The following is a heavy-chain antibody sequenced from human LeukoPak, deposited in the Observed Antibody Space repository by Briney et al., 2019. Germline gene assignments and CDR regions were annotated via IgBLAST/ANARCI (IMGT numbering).Heavy chain of an antibody. CDR3: ARHYYYDSSGYYFDY. V-gene: IGHV1-69*05. Sequence: SVRVSCKASGGTFSSYAISWVRQAPGQGLEWMGGIIPIFGTANYAQKFQGRVTITTDESTSTAYMELSSLRSEDTAVYYCARHYYYDSSGYYFDYWGQGTLVTVSS. J-gene: IGHJ4*02. CDR1: GGTFSSYA. CDR2: IIPIFGTA. D-gene: IGHD3-22*01.